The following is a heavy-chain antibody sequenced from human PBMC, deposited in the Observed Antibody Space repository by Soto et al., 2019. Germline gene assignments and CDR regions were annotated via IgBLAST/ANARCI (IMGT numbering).Heavy chain of an antibody. D-gene: IGHD2-15*01. Sequence: QVQLVQSGAEVKKPGSSVKVSCKASGGTFSSYSISWVRQAPGQGLEWMGGIIPIFGTANYAQKVQGRVTITADESTRIVYMELSSLGSEDTAVYYWARETGGDCSGGSCLFDYWGQGTLVTVSS. CDR3: ARETGGDCSGGSCLFDY. CDR2: IIPIFGTA. J-gene: IGHJ4*02. CDR1: GGTFSSYS. V-gene: IGHV1-69*01.